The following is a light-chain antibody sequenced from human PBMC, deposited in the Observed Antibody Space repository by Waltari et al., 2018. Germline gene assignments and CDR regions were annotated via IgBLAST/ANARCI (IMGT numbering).Light chain of an antibody. V-gene: IGLV3-21*02. CDR2: DNS. J-gene: IGLJ1*01. CDR3: QVWDITSDHFV. Sequence: SYVLTQPPSVSVAPGQTARITCGGQNIGGKSVHWYQQKPGQAPVLVVYDNSDRPSGIPERFSGSNSGNTATLTISRVEAGDEADYYCQVWDITSDHFVFGTGTKVTVL. CDR1: NIGGKS.